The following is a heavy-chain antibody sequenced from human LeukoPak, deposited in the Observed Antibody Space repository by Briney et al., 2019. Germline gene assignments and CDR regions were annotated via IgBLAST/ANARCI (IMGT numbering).Heavy chain of an antibody. D-gene: IGHD6-13*01. V-gene: IGHV3-21*01. CDR2: ISSSSSYI. CDR3: ARNSSGWYYFDY. Sequence: GGSLRLSCAASGFTFSYYSMNWVRQAPGQGLEWVSSISSSSSYIYYADSVEGRFTISRDNAKNSLYLQMNSLRAEDTAVYYCARNSSGWYYFDYWGQGTLVTVSS. J-gene: IGHJ4*02. CDR1: GFTFSYYS.